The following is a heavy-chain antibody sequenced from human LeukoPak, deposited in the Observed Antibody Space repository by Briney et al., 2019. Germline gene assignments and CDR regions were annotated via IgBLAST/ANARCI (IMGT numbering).Heavy chain of an antibody. CDR1: GGSISSYY. V-gene: IGHV3-23*01. CDR2: ISGSGGST. Sequence: ETLSLTCTVSGGSISSYYWSWVRQAPGKGLEWVSAISGSGGSTYYADSVKGRFTISRDNSKNTLYLQMNSLRAEDTAVYYCAKEPDFWSGYEIDYWGQGTLVTVSS. CDR3: AKEPDFWSGYEIDY. J-gene: IGHJ4*02. D-gene: IGHD3-3*01.